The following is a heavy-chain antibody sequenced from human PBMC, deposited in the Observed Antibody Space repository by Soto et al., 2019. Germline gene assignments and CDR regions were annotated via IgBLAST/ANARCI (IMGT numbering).Heavy chain of an antibody. CDR1: GFTFSSYS. D-gene: IGHD2-15*01. V-gene: IGHV3-21*01. Sequence: VGSLRLSCAASGFTFSSYSMNWVRQAPGKGLEWVSSISSSSSYIYYADSVKGRFTISRDSAKNSLYLQMNSLRAEDTAVYYCARDGRYCSGGSCYSYYYGMDVWGQGTTVTVSS. CDR2: ISSSSSYI. CDR3: ARDGRYCSGGSCYSYYYGMDV. J-gene: IGHJ6*02.